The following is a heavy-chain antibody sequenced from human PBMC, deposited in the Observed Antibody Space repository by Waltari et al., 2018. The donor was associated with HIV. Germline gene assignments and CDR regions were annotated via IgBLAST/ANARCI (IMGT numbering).Heavy chain of an antibody. Sequence: EQSRSEVKRPGASVNVSCKTSGYVFNNYGITWVRQAPGQGLEWMGWISGYDGYTNYGKKFQGRVTLTADASTGTAYLEIRSLRSDDTAVYFCARGNSMLRMAELDYWGQGTLVTVSS. D-gene: IGHD3-10*02. J-gene: IGHJ4*02. CDR3: ARGNSMLRMAELDY. CDR1: GYVFNNYG. V-gene: IGHV1-18*01. CDR2: ISGYDGYT.